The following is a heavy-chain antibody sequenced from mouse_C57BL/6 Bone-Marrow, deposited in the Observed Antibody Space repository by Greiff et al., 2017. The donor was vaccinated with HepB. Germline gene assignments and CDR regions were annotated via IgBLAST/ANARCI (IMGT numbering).Heavy chain of an antibody. V-gene: IGHV1-26*01. J-gene: IGHJ2*01. D-gene: IGHD4-1*01. CDR2: INPNNGGT. CDR3: ASWGASDY. Sequence: VQLQQSGPELVKPGASVKISCKASGYTFTDYYMNWVKQSHGKSLEWIGDINPNNGGTSYNQKFKGKATLTVDKSSSTAYMELRSLTSEDSAVYYCASWGASDYWGQGTTLTVSS. CDR1: GYTFTDYY.